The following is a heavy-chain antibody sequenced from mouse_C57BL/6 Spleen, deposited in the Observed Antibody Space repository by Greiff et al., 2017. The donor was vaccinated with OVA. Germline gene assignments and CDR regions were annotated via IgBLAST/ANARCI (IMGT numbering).Heavy chain of an antibody. CDR3: ARGYYSNYDGFDY. J-gene: IGHJ2*01. CDR1: GFTFSDYG. Sequence: EVMLVESGGGLVKPGGSLTLSCAASGFTFSDYGMHWVRQAPEKGLEWVAYISSGSSTIYYADTVKGRFTISRDNAKNTLFLQMTSLRSEDTAMYYCARGYYSNYDGFDYWGQGTTLTVSS. CDR2: ISSGSSTI. D-gene: IGHD2-5*01. V-gene: IGHV5-17*01.